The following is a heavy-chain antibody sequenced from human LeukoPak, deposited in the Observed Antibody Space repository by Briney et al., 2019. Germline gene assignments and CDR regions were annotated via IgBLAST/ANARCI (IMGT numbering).Heavy chain of an antibody. D-gene: IGHD2-8*01. V-gene: IGHV3-48*01. J-gene: IGHJ4*02. CDR1: GFTFRSHG. CDR3: AREVSTNGGYYFDY. Sequence: PGGSLRLSCAASGFTFRSHGMNWVRQAPGKGLEWVSGISPSGGITYYADSVKGRFTISRDNAKNSLNLQMNSLRAEETAVYYFAREVSTNGGYYFDYWGQGVLVTVSS. CDR2: ISPSGGIT.